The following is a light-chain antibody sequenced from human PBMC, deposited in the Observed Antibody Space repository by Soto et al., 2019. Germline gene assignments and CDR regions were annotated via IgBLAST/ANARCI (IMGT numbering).Light chain of an antibody. V-gene: IGKV2-30*02. CDR2: NVS. CDR1: QSLVHSDGNTY. Sequence: DVVMTQSPLSLPVTFGQPASISCRSSQSLVHSDGNTYLSWFLQRPGQSPRRLIYNVSNRDSRVPDRFRGSGSGTDFTLTISRVEAEDVGVYYCMQGTHWPPYTFGQGTKLEIK. J-gene: IGKJ2*01. CDR3: MQGTHWPPYT.